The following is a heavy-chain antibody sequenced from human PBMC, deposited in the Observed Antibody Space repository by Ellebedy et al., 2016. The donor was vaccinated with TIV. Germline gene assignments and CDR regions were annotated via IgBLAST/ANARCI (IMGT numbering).Heavy chain of an antibody. V-gene: IGHV3-21*01. CDR1: GFTFSSYN. J-gene: IGHJ4*02. Sequence: PGGSLRLSCAASGFTFSSYNMNWVRQAPGKGLEWVSSISSNSGNKYCADSVRARFAISRDNAGGSLWLQMTSLRAEDTALYYCAREFDIGQPSAFDYWGQGILVTVSS. D-gene: IGHD2-15*01. CDR3: AREFDIGQPSAFDY. CDR2: ISSNSGNK.